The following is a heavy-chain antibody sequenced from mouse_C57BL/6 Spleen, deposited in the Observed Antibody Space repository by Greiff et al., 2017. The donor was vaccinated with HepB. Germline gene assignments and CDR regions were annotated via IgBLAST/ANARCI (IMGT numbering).Heavy chain of an antibody. J-gene: IGHJ4*01. CDR3: TRKGFYGNLFFYAMDY. Sequence: QVQLQQSGAELVRPGASVTLSCKASGYTFTDYEMHWVKQTPVHGLEWIGAIDPETGGTAYNQKFKGKAILTADKSSSTAYMELRSLTSEDSAVYYCTRKGFYGNLFFYAMDYWGQGTSVTVSS. V-gene: IGHV1-15*01. CDR1: GYTFTDYE. CDR2: IDPETGGT. D-gene: IGHD2-1*01.